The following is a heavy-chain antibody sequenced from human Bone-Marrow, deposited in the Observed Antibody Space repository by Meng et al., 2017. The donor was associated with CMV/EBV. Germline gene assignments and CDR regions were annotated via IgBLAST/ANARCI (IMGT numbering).Heavy chain of an antibody. CDR1: GYTFTGYY. CDR3: ARPRGTVTTYVVENYYYGMDV. CDR2: INPNSGGT. V-gene: IGHV1-2*02. Sequence: ASVKVSCKASGYTFTGYYMHWVRQAPGQGLEWMGWINPNSGGTNYAQKFQGRVTITTDESTSTAYMELSSLRSEDTAVYYCARPRGTVTTYVVENYYYGMDVWGQGTTVTVYS. J-gene: IGHJ6*01. D-gene: IGHD4-17*01.